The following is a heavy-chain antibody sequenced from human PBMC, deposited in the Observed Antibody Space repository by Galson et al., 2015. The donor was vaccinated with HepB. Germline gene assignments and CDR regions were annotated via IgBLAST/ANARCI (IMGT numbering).Heavy chain of an antibody. CDR3: VRENKGTYFLDP. J-gene: IGHJ5*02. CDR1: GFPVSSTY. V-gene: IGHV3-53*01. D-gene: IGHD1-26*01. Sequence: SLRLSCAASGFPVSSTYMSWVRQAPGKGLEWVSLIYGGGDAYYADSVKGRFTISRDNSKNTVYLQMNSLRAEDTAFYYCVRENKGTYFLDPWGQGTLVTVSS. CDR2: IYGGGDA.